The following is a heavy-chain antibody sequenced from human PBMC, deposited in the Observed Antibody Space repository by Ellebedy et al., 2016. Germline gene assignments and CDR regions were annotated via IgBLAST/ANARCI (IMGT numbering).Heavy chain of an antibody. Sequence: ASVKVSXKASGYTFSGYFLHWVRQAPGQGLEWMAWINPNSGDTNYAREFQGRVTLTRDTSISTAYMELSRLRSDDTAVYYCARDGVRGGALDIWGQGTVVTVSS. V-gene: IGHV1-2*02. CDR2: INPNSGDT. D-gene: IGHD3-10*01. CDR1: GYTFSGYF. J-gene: IGHJ3*02. CDR3: ARDGVRGGALDI.